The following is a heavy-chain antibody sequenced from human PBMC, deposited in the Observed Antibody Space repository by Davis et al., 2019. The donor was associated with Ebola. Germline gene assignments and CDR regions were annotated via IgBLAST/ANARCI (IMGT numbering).Heavy chain of an antibody. D-gene: IGHD3-22*01. V-gene: IGHV3-9*01. CDR3: AKGSGSSGFRPLDV. CDR1: GFTFSSYG. J-gene: IGHJ6*02. CDR2: ISWNSGSI. Sequence: PGGSLRLSCAASGFTFSSYGMHWVRQAPGKGLEWVSGISWNSGSIGYADSVKGRFTISRDNAKNTLYLQMNSLRAEDTAVYYCAKGSGSSGFRPLDVWGQGTTVTVSS.